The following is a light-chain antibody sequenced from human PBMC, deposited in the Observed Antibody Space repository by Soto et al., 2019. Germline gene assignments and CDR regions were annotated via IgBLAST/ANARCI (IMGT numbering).Light chain of an antibody. J-gene: IGKJ2*01. V-gene: IGKV3-20*01. CDR3: QQYGSSPYT. Sequence: EIVLTQSPGTLSLSPGERATLSCRASQSVSSSYLAWYQQKPGQAPRLLIYGASTSATGIPDRFSGSGSGTDFTLTISGQEPEDFAVYYCQQYGSSPYTFGQGTKLEIK. CDR2: GAS. CDR1: QSVSSSY.